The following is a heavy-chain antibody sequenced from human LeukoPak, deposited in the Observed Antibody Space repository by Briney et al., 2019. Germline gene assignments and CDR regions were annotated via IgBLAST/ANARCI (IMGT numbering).Heavy chain of an antibody. Sequence: SETLFLTCTASGGSISGYFWTWIRQPAGKELEWIGRVYTSGTTYYNPSLESRVTISLDTFNNQFSLRVTSVTAADTAIYYCARGTEKTRISGYYSFDHWGRGLLVTVSS. J-gene: IGHJ4*02. CDR3: ARGTEKTRISGYYSFDH. CDR2: VYTSGTT. D-gene: IGHD5-12*01. V-gene: IGHV4-4*07. CDR1: GGSISGYF.